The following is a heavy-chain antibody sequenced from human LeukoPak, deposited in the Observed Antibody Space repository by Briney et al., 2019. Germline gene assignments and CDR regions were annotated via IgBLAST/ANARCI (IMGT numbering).Heavy chain of an antibody. J-gene: IGHJ3*02. Sequence: ASVKVSCKASGYTFTGYYMHWVRRAPGQGLEWMGRINPNSGGTNYAQIFQGRVTMTRDTSISTAYMELSRLRSDDTAVYYCARPHARNAFDIWGQGTMVTVSS. CDR1: GYTFTGYY. CDR2: INPNSGGT. CDR3: ARPHARNAFDI. V-gene: IGHV1-2*06.